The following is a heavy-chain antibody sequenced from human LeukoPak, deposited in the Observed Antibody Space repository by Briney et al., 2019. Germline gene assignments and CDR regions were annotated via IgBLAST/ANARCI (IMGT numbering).Heavy chain of an antibody. D-gene: IGHD2-21*01. V-gene: IGHV4-4*02. CDR2: IYHDGNT. J-gene: IGHJ4*02. Sequence: PSETLSLTCAVSGASIISPYWLTWVRQPPGKGLEWVGEIYHDGNTNYNPSLKSRLSVSLDKSRNQFSLKLSFVTAADTAVYYCVRTPRDWGQGILVTVSS. CDR3: VRTPRD. CDR1: GASIISPYW.